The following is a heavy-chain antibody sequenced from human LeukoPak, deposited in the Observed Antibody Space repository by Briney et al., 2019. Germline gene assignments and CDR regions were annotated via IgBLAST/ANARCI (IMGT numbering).Heavy chain of an antibody. J-gene: IGHJ4*02. CDR2: IYYSGST. V-gene: IGHV4-59*08. Sequence: SETLSLTCTVSGGSISSYYWSWIRQPPGKGLEWIGYIYYSGSTNYNPSLKSRVTISVDTSKNQFSLKLSSVTAADTAVYYCARRLAAAGPIDYWGQGTLVTVSS. CDR3: ARRLAAAGPIDY. D-gene: IGHD6-13*01. CDR1: GGSISSYY.